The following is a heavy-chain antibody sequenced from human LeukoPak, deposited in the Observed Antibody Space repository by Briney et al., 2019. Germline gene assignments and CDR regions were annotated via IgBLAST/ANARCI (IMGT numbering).Heavy chain of an antibody. Sequence: PSQTLSLTCTVSGGSISSGDYYWSWIRQPPGKGLECTRYIYYSGSTYYNPSLKSRVTTSVDTSKNQFSLKLSSVTAADTAVYYCARVNSGSYYAFDIWGQGTMVTVSS. J-gene: IGHJ3*02. CDR1: GGSISSGDYY. CDR2: IYYSGST. D-gene: IGHD1-26*01. V-gene: IGHV4-30-4*01. CDR3: ARVNSGSYYAFDI.